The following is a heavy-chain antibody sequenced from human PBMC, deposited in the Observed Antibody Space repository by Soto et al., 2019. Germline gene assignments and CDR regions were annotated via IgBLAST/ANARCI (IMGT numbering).Heavy chain of an antibody. V-gene: IGHV3-7*01. CDR1: GFTIGRHW. CDR3: ARRLTYTDFWSGRKTSYMGV. Sequence: EVQVVESGGGLVQPGGSLRLSCVASGFTIGRHWMNWVREAPGKGLEWVANINQDGSEKYYVDSVKSRFCICRDNAEKSMYLQMNSLRAEATAVYYCARRLTYTDFWSGRKTSYMGVWGNGTTVTVS. CDR2: INQDGSEK. D-gene: IGHD3-3*01. J-gene: IGHJ6*03.